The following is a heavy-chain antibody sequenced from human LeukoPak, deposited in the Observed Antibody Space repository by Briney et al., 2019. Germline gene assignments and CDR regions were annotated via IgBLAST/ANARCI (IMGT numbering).Heavy chain of an antibody. CDR3: AKDGITIFGVANYYYYGMDV. D-gene: IGHD3-3*01. V-gene: IGHV3-11*01. J-gene: IGHJ6*02. CDR2: ISGGGSLK. CDR1: GFTFSDHY. Sequence: GGSLRLSCVTSGFTFSDHYMSWIRQAPGKGLEWVSYISGGGSLKFYADSVKGRFTISRDNAQRSLYLQMNSLTAADTAVYYCAKDGITIFGVANYYYYGMDVWGQGTTVTVSS.